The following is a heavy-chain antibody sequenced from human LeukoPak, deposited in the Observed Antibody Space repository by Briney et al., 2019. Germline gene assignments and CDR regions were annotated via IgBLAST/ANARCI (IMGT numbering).Heavy chain of an antibody. CDR3: AKDRYNYDSVYYGMDV. D-gene: IGHD5-18*01. CDR1: GFTFSSYG. Sequence: QTGGSLRLSCAASGFTFSSYGMHWVRQAPGKGLEWVAVISYDGSNKYYADSVKGRFTISRDISKNTLFLQMNSLRAEVTAVYYCAKDRYNYDSVYYGMDVWGQGTTVTVSS. J-gene: IGHJ6*02. V-gene: IGHV3-30*18. CDR2: ISYDGSNK.